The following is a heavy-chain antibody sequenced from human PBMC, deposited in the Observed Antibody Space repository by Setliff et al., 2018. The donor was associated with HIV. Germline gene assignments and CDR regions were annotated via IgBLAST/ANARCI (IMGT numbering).Heavy chain of an antibody. CDR3: ARGNGYSYGLMSAFDI. CDR2: IYYSGST. D-gene: IGHD5-18*01. CDR1: GGSISSYY. J-gene: IGHJ3*02. V-gene: IGHV4-59*12. Sequence: SETLSLTCTVSGGSISSYYWNWIRQHPGKGLEWIGYIYYSGSTHYNPSLQSRVTVPVDTSKNQFSLKLTAVTAADTAVYYCARGNGYSYGLMSAFDIWGQGTMVTVSS.